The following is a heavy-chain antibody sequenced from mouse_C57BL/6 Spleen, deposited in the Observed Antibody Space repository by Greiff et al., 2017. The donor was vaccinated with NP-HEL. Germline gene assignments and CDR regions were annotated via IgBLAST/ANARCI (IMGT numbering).Heavy chain of an antibody. CDR3: ARYYGSIYFDD. V-gene: IGHV1-69*01. J-gene: IGHJ2*01. Sequence: QVQLQQPGAELVMPGASVKLSCKASGYTFTSYWMHWVKQRPGQGLEWIGEIDPSDSYTNYNQKFQGTSTLTVDKSSRPASMLLNHLESEVAAVYFCARYYGSIYFDDRGHGTTLT. CDR1: GYTFTSYW. CDR2: IDPSDSYT. D-gene: IGHD1-1*01.